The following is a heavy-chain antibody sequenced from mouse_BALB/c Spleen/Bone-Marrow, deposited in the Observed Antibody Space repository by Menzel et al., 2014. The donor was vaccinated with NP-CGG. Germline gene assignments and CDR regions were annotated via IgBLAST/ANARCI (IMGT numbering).Heavy chain of an antibody. CDR2: IDPASGNI. Sequence: VQLQQSGTDLVKPGASVKLSCTASGSNIKDTYMHWVKQRPEQGLDWIGRIDPASGNIQYDPKFQGRAAITADTSSNTAYLQLSSLTSEGTAVYYCASLTGTFDYWGQGTPLTVSS. CDR3: ASLTGTFDY. J-gene: IGHJ2*01. V-gene: IGHV14-3*02. CDR1: GSNIKDTY. D-gene: IGHD4-1*01.